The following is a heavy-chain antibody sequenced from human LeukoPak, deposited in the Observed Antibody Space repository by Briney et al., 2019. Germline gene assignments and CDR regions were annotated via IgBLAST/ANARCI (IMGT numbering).Heavy chain of an antibody. CDR1: GLIVSSNY. D-gene: IGHD1-1*01. J-gene: IGHJ4*02. CDR3: ARDEFTETGRDFDY. CDR2: IYSGGTT. V-gene: IGHV3-66*01. Sequence: PGGSLRLSCAASGLIVSSNYMTWVRQAPGKGLEWVSVIYSGGTTDYADSVKGRFTISRDNAENSLYLQMNSLRAEDTAVYYCARDEFTETGRDFDYWGQGTLVTVSS.